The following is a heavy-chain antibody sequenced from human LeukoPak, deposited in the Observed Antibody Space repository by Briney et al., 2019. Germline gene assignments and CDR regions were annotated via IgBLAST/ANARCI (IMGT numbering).Heavy chain of an antibody. J-gene: IGHJ4*02. CDR1: GYTFTSYD. Sequence: ASVKVSCKASGYTFTSYDINWVRQATGQGLEWMGWMNPNSGNTGYAQKFQGRVTMTRNTSISTAYMELSSLRSEDTAVYYCARDPRYYYDSSGYYDYWGQGTLVTVSS. CDR2: MNPNSGNT. D-gene: IGHD3-22*01. CDR3: ARDPRYYYDSSGYYDY. V-gene: IGHV1-8*01.